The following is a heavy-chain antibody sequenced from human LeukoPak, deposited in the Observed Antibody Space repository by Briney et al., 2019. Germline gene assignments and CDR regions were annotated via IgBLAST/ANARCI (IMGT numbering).Heavy chain of an antibody. Sequence: GSVKDSCMTSGYSFTGYFMHGVRQAPGQGLEWMGWINPNSGDTKYAQRFQGRVTMTRDTSINRAYMELRRLTSDDTAGYYCARVPSMIRGVVNYGMDVWGQGTTVTVSS. CDR3: ARVPSMIRGVVNYGMDV. D-gene: IGHD3-10*01. CDR2: INPNSGDT. J-gene: IGHJ6*02. CDR1: GYSFTGYF. V-gene: IGHV1-2*02.